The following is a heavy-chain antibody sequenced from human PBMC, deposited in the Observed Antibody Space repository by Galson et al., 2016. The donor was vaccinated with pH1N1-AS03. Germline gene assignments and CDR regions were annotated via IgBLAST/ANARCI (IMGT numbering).Heavy chain of an antibody. CDR1: GFRFTTCW. V-gene: IGHV5-51*03. CDR3: ARGDGYNYYFDY. Sequence: QSGAEVKKPGESLMISCKASGFRFTTCWIAWVRQLPGKGLEWMGFIYPGDSDTKYSPSFQGQVTISADKSISTAYLRWNSLKASDTAMYYCARGDGYNYYFDYWGQGTLVTVSS. J-gene: IGHJ4*02. CDR2: IYPGDSDT. D-gene: IGHD5-24*01.